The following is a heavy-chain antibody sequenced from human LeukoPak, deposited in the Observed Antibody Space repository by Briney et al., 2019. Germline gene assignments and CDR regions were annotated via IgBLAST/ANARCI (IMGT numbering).Heavy chain of an antibody. CDR1: GFTFSDYT. CDR3: TTDQSVSVWFGESLLDY. CDR2: IKSKTDGGTT. V-gene: IGHV3-15*01. D-gene: IGHD3-10*01. J-gene: IGHJ4*02. Sequence: PGGSLRLSCAASGFTFSDYTLNWVRQAPGKGLEWVGRIKSKTDGGTTDYAAPVKGRFTISRDDSKNTLYLQMNSLKTEDTAVYYCTTDQSVSVWFGESLLDYWGQGTLVTVSS.